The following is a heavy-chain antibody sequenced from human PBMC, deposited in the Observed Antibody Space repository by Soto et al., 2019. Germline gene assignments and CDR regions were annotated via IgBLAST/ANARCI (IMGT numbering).Heavy chain of an antibody. CDR2: ISHLEST. Sequence: PSETLSLTCTVSGASISYGGFSWSWIRQSPGKGLEWIGYISHLESTYFHPSFKSLLTMSIDRTRNQFSLKLSSVTAADMAVYYCARGGGYDSFDYWGQGVLVTVSS. CDR3: ARGGGYDSFDY. V-gene: IGHV4-30-2*06. CDR1: GASISYGGFS. J-gene: IGHJ4*02. D-gene: IGHD5-12*01.